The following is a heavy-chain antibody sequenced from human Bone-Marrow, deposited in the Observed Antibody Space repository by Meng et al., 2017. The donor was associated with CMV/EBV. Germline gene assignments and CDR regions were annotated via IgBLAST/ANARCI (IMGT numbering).Heavy chain of an antibody. Sequence: GGSLRLSCVGSGFTFSSHSMHWVRQAPGKVLEWVASIPHDESNKYYSDSVKGRFTISRDNSKNTLYLQMGSLRAEDTAVYYCARDHYEGQIWFIFDLWGQGIPVTVSS. D-gene: IGHD5-18*01. CDR3: ARDHYEGQIWFIFDL. J-gene: IGHJ4*02. CDR2: IPHDESNK. CDR1: GFTFSSHS. V-gene: IGHV3-30*04.